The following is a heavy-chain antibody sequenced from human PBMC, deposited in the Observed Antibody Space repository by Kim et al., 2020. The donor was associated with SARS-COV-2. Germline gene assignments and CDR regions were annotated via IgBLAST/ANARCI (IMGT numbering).Heavy chain of an antibody. Sequence: GGSLRLSCAASGFTFSSYAMHWVRQAPGKGLEWVAVISYDGSNKYYADSVKGRFTISRDNSKNTLYLQMNSLRAEDTAVYYCARDRGWYSSGCLTWGQGTLVTVSS. CDR2: ISYDGSNK. CDR1: GFTFSSYA. V-gene: IGHV3-30-3*01. D-gene: IGHD6-19*01. J-gene: IGHJ5*02. CDR3: ARDRGWYSSGCLT.